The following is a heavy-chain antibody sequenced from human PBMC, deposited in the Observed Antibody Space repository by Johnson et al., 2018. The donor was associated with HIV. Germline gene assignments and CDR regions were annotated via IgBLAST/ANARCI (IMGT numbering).Heavy chain of an antibody. Sequence: QMQLVESWGGVVKPGGSLRLSCAASGFTFNDYYMSWIRQAPGKGLEWLSYISSSGSTIYYADSVKGRFTISRDNAKNSLYLQMNSLRAEDTAVYYCARDQDWGYYDSTAFDIWGQGTMVTVSS. V-gene: IGHV3-11*04. J-gene: IGHJ3*02. D-gene: IGHD3-22*01. CDR1: GFTFNDYY. CDR3: ARDQDWGYYDSTAFDI. CDR2: ISSSGSTI.